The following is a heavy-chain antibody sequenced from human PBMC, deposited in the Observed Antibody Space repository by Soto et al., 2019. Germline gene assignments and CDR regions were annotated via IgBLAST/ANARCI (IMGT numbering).Heavy chain of an antibody. Sequence: QVHLVQSGAEVKKPGASVKVSCKGSGYIFTTYGITWVRQAPGQGLERMGWISAHNGNTTYAQKLQGRVTVTRDTATSTAYMELRNVRSDDTAVYYCARGRYGDYWGQGALVTVSS. CDR3: ARGRYGDY. CDR2: ISAHNGNT. J-gene: IGHJ4*02. CDR1: GYIFTTYG. V-gene: IGHV1-18*01. D-gene: IGHD1-1*01.